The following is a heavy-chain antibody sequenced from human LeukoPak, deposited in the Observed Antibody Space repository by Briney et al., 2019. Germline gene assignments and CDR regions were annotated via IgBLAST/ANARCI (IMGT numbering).Heavy chain of an antibody. CDR1: GGSISSYY. CDR3: ARKRGSGWTYWYFDL. J-gene: IGHJ2*01. Sequence: SETLSLTCTVSGGSISSYYWSWIRQPAGKGLEWIGRIYTSGSTNYNPSLKSRVTISVDTSKNQFSLKLSSVTAADTAVYYCARKRGSGWTYWYFDLWGRGTLVTVSS. D-gene: IGHD6-19*01. CDR2: IYTSGST. V-gene: IGHV4-4*07.